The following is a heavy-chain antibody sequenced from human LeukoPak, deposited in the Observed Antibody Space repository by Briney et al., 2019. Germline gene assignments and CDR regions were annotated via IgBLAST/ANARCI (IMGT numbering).Heavy chain of an antibody. V-gene: IGHV1-69*05. D-gene: IGHD6-13*01. CDR2: LIPIFGTA. J-gene: IGHJ4*02. CDR1: GGTFSSYA. Sequence: SVKVSCKASGGTFSSYAISCVRGAPGQGLGWRGGLIPIFGTAHYAQKFQGRVTMTRDTSTSTVFMEVNSLRSEDTAVYYCALYSSTWYWGQGTLVTVSS. CDR3: ALYSSTWY.